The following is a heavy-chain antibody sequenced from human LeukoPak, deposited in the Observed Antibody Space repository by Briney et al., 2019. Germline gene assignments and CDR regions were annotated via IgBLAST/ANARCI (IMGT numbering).Heavy chain of an antibody. Sequence: GGSLRLSCAVSGFTFRSYDMSWVRQAPGKGLEWVSGISGSGESTYYANSVKGRFTISRDTSKNALYLHMNSLRVEDTAVYYCAKAAKYYYGSETYYFFEHWGLGTPVTASS. CDR1: GFTFRSYD. CDR2: ISGSGEST. J-gene: IGHJ4*02. D-gene: IGHD3-10*01. V-gene: IGHV3-23*01. CDR3: AKAAKYYYGSETYYFFEH.